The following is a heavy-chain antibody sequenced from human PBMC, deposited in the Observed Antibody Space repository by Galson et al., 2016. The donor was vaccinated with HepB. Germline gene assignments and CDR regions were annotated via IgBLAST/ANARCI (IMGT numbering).Heavy chain of an antibody. Sequence: SLRLSCAVSGFIFRNHQMHWIRQVPGKGLMWVARIEGDGTSPTYAPSVKGRFTISSDSAENTVYLQMNRLRAEDTALYYCARDLSGPDHWGQGTQVTVSP. CDR1: GFIFRNHQ. CDR3: ARDLSGPDH. CDR2: IEGDGTSP. V-gene: IGHV3-74*03. J-gene: IGHJ4*02.